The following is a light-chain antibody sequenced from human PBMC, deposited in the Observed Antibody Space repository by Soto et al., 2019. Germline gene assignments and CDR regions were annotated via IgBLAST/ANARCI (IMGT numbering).Light chain of an antibody. V-gene: IGKV3-20*01. CDR3: QQYGGSPGT. CDR2: GAS. Sequence: EIVLTQSPGTLSLSPGERATLSCRASQSVSGSYLAWYQHIPGQAPRLLIYGASSRATGIPDRFSGSGSGTDFTLAISRLEPEDFAVYYCQQYGGSPGTFGQGTKLEI. CDR1: QSVSGSY. J-gene: IGKJ2*01.